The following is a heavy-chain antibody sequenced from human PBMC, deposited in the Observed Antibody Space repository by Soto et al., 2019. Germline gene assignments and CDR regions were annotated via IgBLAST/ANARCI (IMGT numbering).Heavy chain of an antibody. CDR2: IYYSGST. CDR1: GVSIRSYY. V-gene: IGHV4-59*12. Sequence: PSETLSLTCTVSGVSIRSYYWSWIRQPPGKGLEWIGYIYYSGSTNYNPSLKSRVTMSVDTSKNQFSLKLRSVTAADTAVYYCARGGEQISSLNTFDYWGQGTLVTVSS. J-gene: IGHJ4*02. CDR3: ARGGEQISSLNTFDY. D-gene: IGHD3-10*01.